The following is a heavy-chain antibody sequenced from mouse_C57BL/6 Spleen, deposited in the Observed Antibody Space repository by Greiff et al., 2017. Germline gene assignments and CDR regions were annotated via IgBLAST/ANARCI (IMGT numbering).Heavy chain of an antibody. CDR2: IYPRSGNT. CDR1: GYTFTSYG. CDR3: ARHYGSSYWYFDV. V-gene: IGHV1-81*01. Sequence: VQLQESGAELARPGASVKLSCKASGYTFTSYGISWVKQSTGQGLEWIGEIYPRSGNTYYNEKFKGKATLTADKSSSTAYMELRSLTSEDSAVYFCARHYGSSYWYFDVWGTGTTVTVSS. J-gene: IGHJ1*03. D-gene: IGHD1-1*01.